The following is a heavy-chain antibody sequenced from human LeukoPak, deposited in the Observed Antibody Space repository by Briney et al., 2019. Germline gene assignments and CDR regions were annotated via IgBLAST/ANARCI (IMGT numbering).Heavy chain of an antibody. CDR2: ISYDGSNK. Sequence: GGSLRLSCAASGFTFRRNGMHWVRQAPGKGLEWVAVISYDGSNKYYADSAKGRFTISRDNSKNTLYLQMNSLRDEDTAVYYCAKDWSSSWSLDYWGQGTLVTVSS. D-gene: IGHD6-13*01. V-gene: IGHV3-30*18. CDR3: AKDWSSSWSLDY. J-gene: IGHJ4*02. CDR1: GFTFRRNG.